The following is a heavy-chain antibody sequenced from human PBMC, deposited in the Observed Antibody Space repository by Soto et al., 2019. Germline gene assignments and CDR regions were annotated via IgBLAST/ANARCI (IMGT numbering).Heavy chain of an antibody. Sequence: GGSLRLSCAASGFTFSSYGMHWVRQAPGKGLEWVAVISYDESNKYYADSVKGRFTISRDNSKNTLYLQMNSLRAEDTAVYYCTKGVVVITSYLQHWGQGTLVTVSS. J-gene: IGHJ1*01. CDR2: ISYDESNK. D-gene: IGHD3-22*01. CDR1: GFTFSSYG. CDR3: TKGVVVITSYLQH. V-gene: IGHV3-30*18.